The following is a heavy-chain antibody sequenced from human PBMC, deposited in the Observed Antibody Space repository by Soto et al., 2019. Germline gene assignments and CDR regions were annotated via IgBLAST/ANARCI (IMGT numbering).Heavy chain of an antibody. D-gene: IGHD2-2*02. CDR1: GFTFSTYS. CDR3: AREYTAWPLAYGLDV. J-gene: IGHJ6*02. V-gene: IGHV3-21*01. Sequence: AGGSLRLSCVGSGFTFSTYSINWVRQAPGKGLEWVSSISSRSDIYYADSVKGRITISRDNAKNSVSLQMNSLRAEDTAVYYCAREYTAWPLAYGLDVWGQGTTVTVSS. CDR2: ISSRSDI.